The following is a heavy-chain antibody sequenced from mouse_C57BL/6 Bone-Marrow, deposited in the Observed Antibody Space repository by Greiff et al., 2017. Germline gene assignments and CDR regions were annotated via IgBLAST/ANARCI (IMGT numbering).Heavy chain of an antibody. V-gene: IGHV1-81*01. CDR2: IYPRSGNT. Sequence: QVQLKQSGAELARPGASVKLSCKASGYTFTSYGISWVKQRTGQGLEWIGEIYPRSGNTYYNEKFKGKATLTADKSSSTAYMELRSLTSEDSAVYFCAYYYGSFYYYAMDYWGQGTSVTVSS. J-gene: IGHJ4*01. CDR1: GYTFTSYG. D-gene: IGHD1-1*01. CDR3: AYYYGSFYYYAMDY.